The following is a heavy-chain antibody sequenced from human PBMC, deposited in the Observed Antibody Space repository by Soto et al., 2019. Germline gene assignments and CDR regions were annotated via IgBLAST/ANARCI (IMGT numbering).Heavy chain of an antibody. CDR2: ISYDGSNK. Sequence: GGSLRLSCAASGFTFSSYGMHWVRQAPGKGLEWVAVISYDGSNKYYADSVKGRFTISRDNSKNTLYLQMNSLRAEDTAVYYCAKDLYYDFWSGYYYYYGMEVWGQGTTV. CDR3: AKDLYYDFWSGYYYYYGMEV. D-gene: IGHD3-3*01. J-gene: IGHJ6*02. CDR1: GFTFSSYG. V-gene: IGHV3-30*18.